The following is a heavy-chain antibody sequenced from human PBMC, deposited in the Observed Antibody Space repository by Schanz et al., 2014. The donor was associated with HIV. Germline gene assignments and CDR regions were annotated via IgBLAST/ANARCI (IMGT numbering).Heavy chain of an antibody. V-gene: IGHV3-9*01. CDR1: GFTFDDYA. CDR3: VKDFTTWKGGFDY. D-gene: IGHD1-1*01. CDR2: ISWNNKVM. J-gene: IGHJ4*02. Sequence: EVQLVESGGGLVQPGRSLRISCATSGFTFDDYAVHWVRQTPEKGLEWVSGISWNNKVMGYVDSVKGRFSISRDTAKNSLYLQMNDLRPEDTAFYYCVKDFTTWKGGFDYWGQGTLVIVSS.